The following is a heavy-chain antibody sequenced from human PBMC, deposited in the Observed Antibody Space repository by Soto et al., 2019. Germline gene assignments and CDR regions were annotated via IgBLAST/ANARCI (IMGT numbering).Heavy chain of an antibody. CDR2: IKQDGSEK. CDR1: GGTFSSYA. CDR3: ARELTHKFYYYYGMDV. Sequence: VQLVQSGAEVKKPGSSVKVSCKASGGTFSSYAISWVRQAPGKGLEWVANIKQDGSEKYYVDSVKGRFTISRDNAKNSLYLQMNSLRAEDTAVYYCARELTHKFYYYYGMDVWGQGTTVTVSS. D-gene: IGHD7-27*01. J-gene: IGHJ6*02. V-gene: IGHV3-7*03.